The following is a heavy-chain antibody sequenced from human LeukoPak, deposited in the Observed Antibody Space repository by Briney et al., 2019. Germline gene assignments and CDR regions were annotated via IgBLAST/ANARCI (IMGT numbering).Heavy chain of an antibody. V-gene: IGHV3-33*01. J-gene: IGHJ3*02. CDR3: ARDLYSSSPI. Sequence: GRSLRLSCAASGFTFSSYGMHWVRQAPGKGLEWVAVIWYDGSNKYYADSVKGRFTISRDNSKNTLYLQMDSLRAEDTAVYYCARDLYSSSPIWGQGTMVTVSS. D-gene: IGHD6-6*01. CDR2: IWYDGSNK. CDR1: GFTFSSYG.